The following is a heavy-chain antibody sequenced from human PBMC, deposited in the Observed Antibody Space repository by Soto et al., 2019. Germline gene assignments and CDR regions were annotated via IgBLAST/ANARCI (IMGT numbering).Heavy chain of an antibody. Sequence: QVQLVQSGDEVRKPGSSVKVSCKASGYIFVNYGIAWVRQAPGQGLEWMGWISPYSGNTHYASKVQGRLTMTTDTPTTTAYKDLGSLTADDTAVYYWAMVDNYVTPAPQDVWGQGTTVTVSS. CDR3: AMVDNYVTPAPQDV. CDR1: GYIFVNYG. CDR2: ISPYSGNT. J-gene: IGHJ6*02. D-gene: IGHD3-16*01. V-gene: IGHV1-18*01.